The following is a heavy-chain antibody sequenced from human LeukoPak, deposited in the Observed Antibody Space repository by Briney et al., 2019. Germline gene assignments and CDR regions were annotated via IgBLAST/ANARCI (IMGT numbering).Heavy chain of an antibody. J-gene: IGHJ4*02. D-gene: IGHD3-22*01. CDR3: AKRNRRDSSGYPAPFDY. V-gene: IGHV3-23*01. Sequence: GGPLRLSCAASGFTFSSYAMSWVRQAPGKGLEWVSGISGSGGSTYYADSVKGRFTISRDNSKNTLFPQMNSLRAEDTAVYYCAKRNRRDSSGYPAPFDYWGQGTLVTVSS. CDR2: ISGSGGST. CDR1: GFTFSSYA.